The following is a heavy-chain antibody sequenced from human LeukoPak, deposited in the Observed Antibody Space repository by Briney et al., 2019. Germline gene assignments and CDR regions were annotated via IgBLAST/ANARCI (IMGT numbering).Heavy chain of an antibody. CDR3: ARDDYGGIDY. V-gene: IGHV3-48*01. Sequence: GGSLRLSCAASGFTLSSYAMSWVRQAPGKGLEWVSYISSSSSTIYYADSVKGRFTISRDNAKNSLYLQMNSLRAEDTAVYYCARDDYGGIDYWGQGTLVTVSS. CDR1: GFTLSSYA. D-gene: IGHD4-17*01. J-gene: IGHJ4*02. CDR2: ISSSSSTI.